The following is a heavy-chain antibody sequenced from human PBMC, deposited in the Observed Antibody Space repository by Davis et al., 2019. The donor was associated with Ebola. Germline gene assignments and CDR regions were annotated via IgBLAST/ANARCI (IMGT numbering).Heavy chain of an antibody. Sequence: ASVPVSCKASGYTFTTYDINCVRHATGQGLEWLGWMNPTSGNTGYAQKFPGRVTMTRDTSITNAYMELSSLTSDDTAVYYCTRGIARRRYGSWFDPWGQGTPVTVSS. CDR2: MNPTSGNT. CDR1: GYTFTTYD. CDR3: TRGIARRRYGSWFDP. D-gene: IGHD4-17*01. V-gene: IGHV1-8*01. J-gene: IGHJ5*02.